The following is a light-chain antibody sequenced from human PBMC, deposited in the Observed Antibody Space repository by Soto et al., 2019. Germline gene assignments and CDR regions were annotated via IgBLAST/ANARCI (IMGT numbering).Light chain of an antibody. CDR2: AAS. V-gene: IGKV3-20*01. CDR1: QSVSSSY. Sequence: EIVLTQSPGTLSLSPGERATLSCRASQSVSSSYLARYQQKPGQAPRLLIYAASSRATGIPDRFSGGGSGTDFTLTISRLEPEDFAVYYCQQCGSSPWTFGQGTKVDIK. J-gene: IGKJ1*01. CDR3: QQCGSSPWT.